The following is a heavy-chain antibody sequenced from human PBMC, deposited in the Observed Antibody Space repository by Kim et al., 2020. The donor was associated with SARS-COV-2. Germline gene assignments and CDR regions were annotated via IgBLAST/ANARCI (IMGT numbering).Heavy chain of an antibody. CDR3: ARDPYVATIVYDY. CDR1: GYTFTGYY. CDR2: INPNSGGT. J-gene: IGHJ4*02. Sequence: ASVKVSCKASGYTFTGYYMHWVRQAPGQGLEWMGWINPNSGGTNYAQKFQGRVTMTRDTSISTAYMELSRLRSDDTAVYYCARDPYVATIVYDYWGQGTLVTVSS. V-gene: IGHV1-2*02. D-gene: IGHD5-12*01.